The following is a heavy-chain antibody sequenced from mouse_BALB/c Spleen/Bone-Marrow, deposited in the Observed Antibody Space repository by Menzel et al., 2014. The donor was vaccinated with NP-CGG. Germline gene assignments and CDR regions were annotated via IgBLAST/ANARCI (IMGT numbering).Heavy chain of an antibody. CDR2: IRSKSNNYAT. Sequence: EVQLVESGGGLVQPKGSLKLSCAASGFTFNTYAMNWVRQAPGKGLEWVARIRSKSNNYATYYADSVKDRFTIPRDDSQSMLYLQMNNLKTEDTAMYYCVRHGGYYAMDYWGQGTSVTVSS. CDR1: GFTFNTYA. D-gene: IGHD1-1*02. J-gene: IGHJ4*01. CDR3: VRHGGYYAMDY. V-gene: IGHV10-1*02.